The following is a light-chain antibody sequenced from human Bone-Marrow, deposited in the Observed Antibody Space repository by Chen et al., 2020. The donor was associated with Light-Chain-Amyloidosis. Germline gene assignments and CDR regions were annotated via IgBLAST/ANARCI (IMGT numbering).Light chain of an antibody. CDR3: QSADSSGTYEVI. CDR1: DLPPKY. CDR2: RDT. Sequence: SYELTQPPSVSVSPGQTSRITCSGDDLPPKYAYWYHQKPGQAPVLVIHRDTERPSGISERFAGSSSATTATLTISGVQAEDEADYHCQSADSSGTYEVIFGGGTKLTVL. J-gene: IGLJ2*01. V-gene: IGLV3-25*03.